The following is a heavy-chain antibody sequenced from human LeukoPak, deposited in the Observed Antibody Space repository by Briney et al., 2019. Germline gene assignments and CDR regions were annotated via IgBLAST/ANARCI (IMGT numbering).Heavy chain of an antibody. D-gene: IGHD1-26*01. V-gene: IGHV1-18*01. CDR3: ARVRSGSDFERHFDY. CDR1: GYTFTSYG. CDR2: ISAYNGNT. Sequence: ASVKVSCQASGYTFTSYGISWVRQAPGQGLEWMGGISAYNGNTNYAQKLQGRVTMTTDTSTSTAYMELRSLRSDDTAVYYCARVRSGSDFERHFDYWGQGTLVTVSS. J-gene: IGHJ4*02.